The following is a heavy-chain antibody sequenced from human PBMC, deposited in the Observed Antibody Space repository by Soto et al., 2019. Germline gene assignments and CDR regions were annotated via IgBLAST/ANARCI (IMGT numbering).Heavy chain of an antibody. CDR2: IGTAGDT. CDR1: GFTFSNYD. V-gene: IGHV3-13*01. D-gene: IGHD3-16*01. CDR3: ATGGLYI. Sequence: EVQLVESGGGLVQPGGSLRLSCAASGFTFSNYDMHWVRQTTGKGLEWVSGIGTAGDTHYPGSVKGRFSISREDGKNSVYLQMNSLRVEDTAVYYCATGGLYICGQGTLVTVSS. J-gene: IGHJ4*02.